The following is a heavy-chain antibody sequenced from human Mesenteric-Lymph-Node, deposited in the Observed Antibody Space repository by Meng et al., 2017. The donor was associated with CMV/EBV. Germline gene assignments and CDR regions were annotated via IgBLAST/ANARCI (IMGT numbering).Heavy chain of an antibody. J-gene: IGHJ4*02. D-gene: IGHD3-22*01. CDR2: IYYSGST. CDR1: INSDGYY. V-gene: IGHV4-39*01. Sequence: INSDGYYWGGVRQPTGKGLERSGIIYYSGSTYSEPSLRSRVTISADTSKNQFSLKLRSVTAEDTAVYYCARLLKADDSDGTGYYFAYWGQGILVTVSS. CDR3: ARLLKADDSDGTGYYFAY.